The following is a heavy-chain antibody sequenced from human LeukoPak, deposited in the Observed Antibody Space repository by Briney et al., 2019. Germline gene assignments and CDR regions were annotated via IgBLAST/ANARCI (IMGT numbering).Heavy chain of an antibody. CDR3: ARGVVRGVSYFDY. CDR2: ISSSSSTI. V-gene: IGHV3-48*01. D-gene: IGHD3-10*01. J-gene: IGHJ4*02. CDR1: GFTFSSYS. Sequence: PGGSLRLSCAASGFTFSSYSMNWVRQAPGKGLERVSYISSSSSTIYYADSVKGRFTISRDNAKNSLYLQMNSLRAEDTAVYYCARGVVRGVSYFDYWGQGTLVTVSS.